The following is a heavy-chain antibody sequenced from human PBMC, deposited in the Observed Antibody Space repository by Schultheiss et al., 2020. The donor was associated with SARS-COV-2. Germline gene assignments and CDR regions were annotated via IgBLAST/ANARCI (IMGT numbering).Heavy chain of an antibody. D-gene: IGHD6-6*01. CDR2: ISTNGGST. V-gene: IGHV3-64*04. J-gene: IGHJ6*02. CDR3: ARGQLDYYYYYGMDV. CDR1: GFTFSSYA. Sequence: GGSLRLSCSGSGFTFSSYAMHWVRQAPGKGPEYVSVISTNGGSTYYADSVKGRFTISRDNAKNSLYLQMNSLRAEDTAVYYCARGQLDYYYYYGMDVWGQGTTVTVSS.